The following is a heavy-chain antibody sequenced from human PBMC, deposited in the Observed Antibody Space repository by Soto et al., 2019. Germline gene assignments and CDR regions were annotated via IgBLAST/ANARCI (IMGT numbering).Heavy chain of an antibody. D-gene: IGHD3-3*01. CDR2: ISSSSAYI. V-gene: IGHV3-21*01. CDR3: ARDREEEWRYYDFWSGILVSWFDP. CDR1: GFTFNGYN. Sequence: GGSLRLSCAASGFTFNGYNMNWVRQAPGKGPEWVSSISSSSAYIYYADSVKGRFTISRDNAKNSLFLQMNSLRAEDTAVYYCARDREEEWRYYDFWSGILVSWFDPWGQGTLVTVSS. J-gene: IGHJ5*02.